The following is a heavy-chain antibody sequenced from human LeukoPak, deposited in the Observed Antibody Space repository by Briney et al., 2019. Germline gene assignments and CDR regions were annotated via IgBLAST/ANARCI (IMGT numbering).Heavy chain of an antibody. D-gene: IGHD5-24*01. CDR3: ARGRDGYNYVDY. CDR1: GYTFSGYF. Sequence: ASVKASCKAFGYTFSGYFLEWVRQAPGQGLEWMGWINANSGGTNYEQKFQGRVTMTRDTSISTAYMELSRLTYDDTAVYYCARGRDGYNYVDYWGQGTLVTVPS. CDR2: INANSGGT. V-gene: IGHV1-2*02. J-gene: IGHJ4*02.